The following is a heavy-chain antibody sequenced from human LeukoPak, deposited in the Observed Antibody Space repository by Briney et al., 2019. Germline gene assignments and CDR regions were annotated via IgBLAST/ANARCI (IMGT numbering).Heavy chain of an antibody. CDR1: GFTFSSYW. D-gene: IGHD2-21*01. Sequence: PGGSLRLSCAASGFTFSSYWMSWVRQVPGKGPEWVANIKQDGSEKYYVDSVKGRFTISRDNAKNSLYLQMNSLRAEDAAVYYCARVAYCGGDCYFDYWGQGTLVTVSS. CDR3: ARVAYCGGDCYFDY. CDR2: IKQDGSEK. V-gene: IGHV3-7*01. J-gene: IGHJ4*02.